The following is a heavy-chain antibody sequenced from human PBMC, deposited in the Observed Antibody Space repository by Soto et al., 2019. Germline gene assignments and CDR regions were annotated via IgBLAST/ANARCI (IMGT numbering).Heavy chain of an antibody. Sequence: QVQLVESGGGVVQPGRSLRLSCAASGFTFSSYGMHWVRQAPGKGLEWVAVISYDGSNKYYADSVKGRFTISRDNSKNTLYLQMNSLRAEDTAVYYCAKDHTYYDFWSGYYPDYWGQGTLVTVSS. D-gene: IGHD3-3*01. CDR3: AKDHTYYDFWSGYYPDY. CDR1: GFTFSSYG. V-gene: IGHV3-30*18. J-gene: IGHJ4*02. CDR2: ISYDGSNK.